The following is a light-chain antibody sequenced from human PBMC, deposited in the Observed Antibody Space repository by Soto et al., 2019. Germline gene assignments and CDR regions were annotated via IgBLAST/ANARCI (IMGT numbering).Light chain of an antibody. CDR2: EDN. V-gene: IGLV6-57*04. CDR3: QSYVSSNQDVV. CDR1: SGSIASNY. Sequence: NFMLTQPHSVSESPGKTVTISCTRSSGSIASNYVQWYQQRPGSAPTTVIYEDNQRPSGVPDRFSGSIDSSSNSASLTISGLKTEDEADYYCQSYVSSNQDVVFGGGTQVTVL. J-gene: IGLJ2*01.